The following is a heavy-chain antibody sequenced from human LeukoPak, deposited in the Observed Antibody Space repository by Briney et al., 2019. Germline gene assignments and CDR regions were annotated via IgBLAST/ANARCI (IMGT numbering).Heavy chain of an antibody. J-gene: IGHJ2*01. CDR3: AGGVGSGWYFDL. V-gene: IGHV1-2*02. CDR1: GYTFTDNY. CDR2: INPNNGGT. D-gene: IGHD3-10*01. Sequence: ASVKVSCMASGYTFTDNYMHWVRPARGQGLEGMGWINPNNGGTNYAKNFQGRATMTRDTSISTTYVELSGLTSDDTAVYYCAGGVGSGWYFDLWGRGTLVTVSS.